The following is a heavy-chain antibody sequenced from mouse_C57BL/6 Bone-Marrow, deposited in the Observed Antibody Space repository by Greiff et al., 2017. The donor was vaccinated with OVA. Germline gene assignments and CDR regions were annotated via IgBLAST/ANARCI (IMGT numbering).Heavy chain of an antibody. J-gene: IGHJ4*01. CDR3: VRRGLRPMTMDY. V-gene: IGHV10-1*01. CDR2: IRSKSNNYAT. D-gene: IGHD2-4*01. CDR1: GFSFNTYA. Sequence: EVNVVESGGGLVQPKGSLKLSCAASGFSFNTYAMNWVRQAPGKGLEWVARIRSKSNNYATYYADSVKDRFTISRDDSESMLYLQMNNLKTEDTAMYYCVRRGLRPMTMDYWGQGTSVTVSS.